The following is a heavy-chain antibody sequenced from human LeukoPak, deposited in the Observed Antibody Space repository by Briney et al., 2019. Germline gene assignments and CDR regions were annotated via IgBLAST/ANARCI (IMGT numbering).Heavy chain of an antibody. V-gene: IGHV4-38-2*02. CDR1: GYSTSTGYY. D-gene: IGHD3-10*01. J-gene: IGHJ4*02. Sequence: SETLSLTCAVSGYSTSTGYYWGWIRPPPGKGLEWIGSIYHSGSTYYNPSLKSRVTISVDTSKNQFSLKLSSVTAADTAVYYCAGDRDYGSGSYYDHWGQGTLVTVSS. CDR3: AGDRDYGSGSYYDH. CDR2: IYHSGST.